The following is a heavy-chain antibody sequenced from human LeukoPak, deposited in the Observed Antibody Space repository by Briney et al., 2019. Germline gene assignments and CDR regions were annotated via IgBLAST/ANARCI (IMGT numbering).Heavy chain of an antibody. CDR3: ARDPYGSGSYYNSGGFDY. D-gene: IGHD3-10*01. V-gene: IGHV1-69*05. CDR1: GGTFSSYA. Sequence: SVKVSCKASGGTFSSYAISWVRQAPGQGLEWMGGIIPIFGTANYAQKFQGRVTITTDESTSTAYMELSSLRSEDTAVYYCARDPYGSGSYYNSGGFDYWGQGTLVTVSS. CDR2: IIPIFGTA. J-gene: IGHJ4*02.